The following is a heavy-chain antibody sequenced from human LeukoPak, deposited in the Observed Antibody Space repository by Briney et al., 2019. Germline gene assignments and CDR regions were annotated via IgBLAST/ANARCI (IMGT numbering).Heavy chain of an antibody. Sequence: SETLSLTCTVSGGSIDSYYWSWIRQPPGKRLEWIGYTHYSGTTYYNPSLKSRVTMSVNTSKHQFSLEMTSVTAADTAVYYCARVNLGQLLYWYFDLWGRGTLVTVSS. V-gene: IGHV4-59*01. CDR1: GGSIDSYY. CDR3: ARVNLGQLLYWYFDL. CDR2: THYSGTT. D-gene: IGHD4-23*01. J-gene: IGHJ2*01.